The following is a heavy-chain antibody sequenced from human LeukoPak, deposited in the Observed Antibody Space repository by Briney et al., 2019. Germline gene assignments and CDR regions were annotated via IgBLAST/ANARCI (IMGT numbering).Heavy chain of an antibody. Sequence: PSETLSLTCTVSGGSISSYYWSWIRQPPGKGLEWIGYIYYSGSTNYNPSLKSRVTISVDTSKNQFSLKLSSVTAADTAVYYCARGWFGELPNWFDPWGQGTLVTVSS. D-gene: IGHD3-10*01. J-gene: IGHJ5*02. CDR1: GGSISSYY. CDR3: ARGWFGELPNWFDP. V-gene: IGHV4-59*08. CDR2: IYYSGST.